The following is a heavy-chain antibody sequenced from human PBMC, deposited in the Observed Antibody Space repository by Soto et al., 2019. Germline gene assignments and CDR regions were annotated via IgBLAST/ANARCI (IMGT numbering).Heavy chain of an antibody. D-gene: IGHD3-3*01. CDR1: GYTFTSYG. Sequence: ASVKVSCKASGYTFTSYGISWVRQAPGQGLEWMGWISAYNGNTHYAQKLQGRVTMTTDTSTSTAYMELRSLRSDDTAVYYCARGYYDFWSGYFHPYFDYWGQGTLVTVSS. J-gene: IGHJ4*02. CDR2: ISAYNGNT. V-gene: IGHV1-18*01. CDR3: ARGYYDFWSGYFHPYFDY.